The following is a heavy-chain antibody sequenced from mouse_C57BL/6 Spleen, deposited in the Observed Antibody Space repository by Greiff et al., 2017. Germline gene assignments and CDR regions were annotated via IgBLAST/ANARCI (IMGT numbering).Heavy chain of an antibody. CDR2: IYPGSGST. J-gene: IGHJ1*03. CDR3: ARGDYDYSYWYFDV. CDR1: GYTFTSYW. V-gene: IGHV1-55*01. D-gene: IGHD2-4*01. Sequence: VQLQQPGAELVKPGASVKMSCKASGYTFTSYWITWVKQRPGQGLEWIGDIYPGSGSTNYNEKFKSKATLTVDTSSSTAYMQLSSLTSEDSAVYYCARGDYDYSYWYFDVWGTGTTVTVSS.